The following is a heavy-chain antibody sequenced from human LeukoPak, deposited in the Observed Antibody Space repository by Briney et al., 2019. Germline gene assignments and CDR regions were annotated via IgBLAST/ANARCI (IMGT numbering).Heavy chain of an antibody. V-gene: IGHV1-18*01. CDR1: GYTFTSYG. CDR3: ARVAPAHIVVVTAYFDY. Sequence: WASVTVSCKASGYTFTSYGISWVRQAPGQGLEWMGWISAYNGNTNYAQKLQGRVTMTTDTSTSTAYMELRSLRSDDTAVYYCARVAPAHIVVVTAYFDYWGQGTLVTVSS. CDR2: ISAYNGNT. D-gene: IGHD2-21*02. J-gene: IGHJ4*02.